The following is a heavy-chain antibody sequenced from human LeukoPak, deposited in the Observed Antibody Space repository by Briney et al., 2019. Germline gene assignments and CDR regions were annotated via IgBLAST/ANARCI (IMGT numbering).Heavy chain of an antibody. D-gene: IGHD3-9*01. CDR2: INPNSGGT. V-gene: IGHV1-2*04. CDR1: GYTFTGYY. J-gene: IGHJ3*02. CDR3: ARADILTGYDAFDI. Sequence: ASVKVSCKASGYTFTGYYMHWVRQAPGQGLEWMGWINPNSGGTNYAQKFQGWVTMTRDTPISTAYMELSRLRSDDTAVYYCARADILTGYDAFDIWGQGTMVTVSS.